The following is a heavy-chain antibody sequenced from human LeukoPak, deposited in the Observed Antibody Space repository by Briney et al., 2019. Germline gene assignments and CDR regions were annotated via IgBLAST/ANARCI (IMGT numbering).Heavy chain of an antibody. CDR3: ARAGGLRIAVAPIDC. J-gene: IGHJ4*02. V-gene: IGHV3-53*01. Sequence: PGGSLRLSCAVPGFSVSDTYMTWVRQAPGKGLEWVSVIYYGGGTFYADSVKGRFTISRDNSKNILYLQMKSLRAEDTAVYYCARAGGLRIAVAPIDCWGQGTQVTVSS. D-gene: IGHD6-19*01. CDR2: IYYGGGT. CDR1: GFSVSDTY.